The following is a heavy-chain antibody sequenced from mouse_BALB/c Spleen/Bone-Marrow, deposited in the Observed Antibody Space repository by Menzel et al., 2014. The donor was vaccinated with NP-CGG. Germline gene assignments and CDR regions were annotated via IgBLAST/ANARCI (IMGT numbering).Heavy chain of an antibody. V-gene: IGHV1-14*01. Sequence: VQLQQSGHELVKPGASVKMSCKASGYTFTSYVMHWVKQKPGQGLEWIGYINPYNDGTKYNEKFKGKATLTSDKSSSTAYMELSSLTSEDSAVYYCARGGRYDGAWFAYWGQGTLVTVSA. CDR1: GYTFTSYV. J-gene: IGHJ3*01. CDR2: INPYNDGT. CDR3: ARGGRYDGAWFAY. D-gene: IGHD2-14*01.